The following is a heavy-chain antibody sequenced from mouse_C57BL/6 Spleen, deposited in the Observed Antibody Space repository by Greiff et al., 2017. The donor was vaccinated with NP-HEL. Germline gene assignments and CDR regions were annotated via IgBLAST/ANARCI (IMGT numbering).Heavy chain of an antibody. J-gene: IGHJ3*01. CDR2: IHPNSGST. V-gene: IGHV1-64*01. CDR1: GYTFTSYW. D-gene: IGHD2-1*01. CDR3: ARYGNGPFAY. Sequence: QVQLQQPGAGLVKPGASVKLSCKASGYTFTSYWMHWVKQRPGQGLEWIGMIHPNSGSTNYNEKFKSKATLTVDKSSSTAYMQLSSLTSEDSAVYYCARYGNGPFAYWGQGTLVTVSA.